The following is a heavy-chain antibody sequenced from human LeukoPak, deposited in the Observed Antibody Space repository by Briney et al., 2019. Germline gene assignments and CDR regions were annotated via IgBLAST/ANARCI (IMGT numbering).Heavy chain of an antibody. J-gene: IGHJ4*02. V-gene: IGHV3-11*04. CDR3: ARAKTRGVLDY. CDR1: GFTFSDYN. CDR2: ISSSGSTI. Sequence: GGSLRLSCAASGFTFSDYNMSWIRQAPGKGLEWVSYISSSGSTIYYADSVKGRFTISRDNAKNSLYLQMNSLRAEDTAVYYCARAKTRGVLDYWGQGTLATVSS. D-gene: IGHD2-8*01.